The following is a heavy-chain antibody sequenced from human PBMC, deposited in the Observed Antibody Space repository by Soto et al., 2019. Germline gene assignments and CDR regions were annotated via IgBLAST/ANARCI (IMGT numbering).Heavy chain of an antibody. CDR1: GFTFSTYA. Sequence: QVQLVESGGGVVQPGRSLRLSCAASGFTFSTYAMHWVRQAPGKGLEWVAVISYDGSNKYYADSVKGRLTISRDNSKNTLYLQMNSLRAEDTALYYCARDKSPYSSCLQHRHFDSWGQGTLVTVSS. V-gene: IGHV3-30-3*01. D-gene: IGHD6-19*01. J-gene: IGHJ4*02. CDR2: ISYDGSNK. CDR3: ARDKSPYSSCLQHRHFDS.